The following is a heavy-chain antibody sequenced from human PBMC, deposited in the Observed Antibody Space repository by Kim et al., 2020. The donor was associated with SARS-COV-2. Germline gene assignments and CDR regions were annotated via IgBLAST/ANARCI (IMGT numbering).Heavy chain of an antibody. J-gene: IGHJ4*02. CDR1: GFTFSSYA. V-gene: IGHV3-30*04. CDR3: ARDAGGSKPRLAIDY. Sequence: GGSLRLSCAASGFTFSSYAMHWVRQAPGKGLEWVAVISYDGSNKYYADSVKGRFTISRDNSKKTLYLQMNSLRAEDTAVYYCARDAGGSKPRLAIDYWGQGTLVTVSS. CDR2: ISYDGSNK. D-gene: IGHD1-26*01.